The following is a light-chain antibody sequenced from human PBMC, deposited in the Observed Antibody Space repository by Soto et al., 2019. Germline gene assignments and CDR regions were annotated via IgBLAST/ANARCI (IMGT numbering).Light chain of an antibody. V-gene: IGKV3-11*01. CDR1: QSVSSY. J-gene: IGKJ4*01. Sequence: EIVLTQSPATLSLSPGERATLSCRASQSVSSYLVWYQQKPGQAPRLLIYDASNRATGIPARFSGSGSGTDFTLTISSLEPEDFAVYYCRQRYKWPPVTFGGGTKVDIK. CDR2: DAS. CDR3: RQRYKWPPVT.